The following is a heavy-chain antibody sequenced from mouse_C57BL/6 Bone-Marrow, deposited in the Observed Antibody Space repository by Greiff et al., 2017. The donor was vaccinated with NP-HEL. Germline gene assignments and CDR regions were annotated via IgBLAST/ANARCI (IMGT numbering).Heavy chain of an antibody. CDR1: GFTFSSYA. CDR3: AREYYGSSYYAMDD. J-gene: IGHJ4*01. Sequence: EVKLVEPGAGLVKPGGSLKLSCAASGFTFSSYAMSWVRQTPEQRLEWVAYISSGGDYTYYAHTVKGRFTISSDNASNTLYLQMSSLKSKDTAMYYGAREYYGSSYYAMDDWGQGTTGTVSS. D-gene: IGHD1-1*01. V-gene: IGHV5S21*01. CDR2: ISSGGDYT.